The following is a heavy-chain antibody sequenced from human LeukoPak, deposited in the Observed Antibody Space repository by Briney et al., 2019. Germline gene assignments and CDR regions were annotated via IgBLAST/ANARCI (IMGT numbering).Heavy chain of an antibody. V-gene: IGHV3-21*01. D-gene: IGHD3-10*01. CDR3: VRDKMDRAVTGSLFDY. CDR2: ISSSSSYI. CDR1: GFTFSSYS. Sequence: PGGSLRLSCAASGFTFSSYSMNWVRQAPGKGLEWVSSISSSSSYIYYADSVKGRFTISRDNARNSVYLQMNSLRAEDTAVYFCVRDKMDRAVTGSLFDYWGQGTLVTVSS. J-gene: IGHJ4*02.